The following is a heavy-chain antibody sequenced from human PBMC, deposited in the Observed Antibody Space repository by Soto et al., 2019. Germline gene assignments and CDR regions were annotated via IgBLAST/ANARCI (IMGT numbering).Heavy chain of an antibody. CDR2: INAGNGNT. V-gene: IGHV1-3*01. CDR3: ARVSSGWYYYYYMDV. Sequence: ASGKVSCKASGYTFTRYAMHWVRQAPGQRLEWMGWINAGNGNTKYSQKFQGRVTITRDTSASTAYMELSSLRSEDTAVYYCARVSSGWYYYYYMDVWGKGTTVTVSS. CDR1: GYTFTRYA. D-gene: IGHD6-19*01. J-gene: IGHJ6*03.